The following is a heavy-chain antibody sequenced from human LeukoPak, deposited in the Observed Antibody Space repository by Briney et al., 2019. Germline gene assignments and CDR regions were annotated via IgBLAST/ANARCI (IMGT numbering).Heavy chain of an antibody. D-gene: IGHD6-19*01. CDR1: GITFSSYS. CDR3: TTIPNSPYNCGWTCFDY. V-gene: IGHV3-48*01. Sequence: GGSLRLSCGASGITFSSYSMNWVRQAPGKGLEWVSYISSSGSTKYYADSVKGRFTISRDNARNSLYLQMNSLKTEDTAVYYCTTIPNSPYNCGWTCFDYWGQGTLVTVSS. J-gene: IGHJ4*02. CDR2: ISSSGSTK.